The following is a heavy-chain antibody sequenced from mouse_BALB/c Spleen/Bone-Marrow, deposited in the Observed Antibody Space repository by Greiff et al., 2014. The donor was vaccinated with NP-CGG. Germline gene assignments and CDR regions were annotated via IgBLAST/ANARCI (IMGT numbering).Heavy chain of an antibody. CDR2: IYPYNGGT. Sequence: VQLQQSGPELVKPGASVKISCKASGYTFTDYNMHWVKQSHGKSLEWIGYIYPYNGGTVYKQKFKSKATLTVDNSPSTANMELRSLTSEDSAVYYCARGAAYGYYLGLAYWGQGTLVTVSA. CDR1: GYTFTDYN. V-gene: IGHV1S29*02. CDR3: ARGAAYGYYLGLAY. D-gene: IGHD2-3*01. J-gene: IGHJ3*01.